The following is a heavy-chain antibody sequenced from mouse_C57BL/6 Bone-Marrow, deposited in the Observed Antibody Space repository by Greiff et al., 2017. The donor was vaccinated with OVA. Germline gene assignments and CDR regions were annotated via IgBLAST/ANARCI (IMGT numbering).Heavy chain of an antibody. CDR3: TREDYYGSSYLDY. Sequence: QVQLQQSGAELVRPGASVTLSCKASGYTFTDYAMHWVKQTPVHGLEWIGAIDPETGGTAYNQKFKGKAILTADKSSSTAYMELRSLTSEDSAVYYCTREDYYGSSYLDYWGQGTTLTVSS. D-gene: IGHD1-1*01. CDR1: GYTFTDYA. J-gene: IGHJ2*01. CDR2: IDPETGGT. V-gene: IGHV1-15*01.